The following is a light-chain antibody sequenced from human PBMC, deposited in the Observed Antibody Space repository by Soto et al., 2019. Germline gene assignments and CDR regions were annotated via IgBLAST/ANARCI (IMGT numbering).Light chain of an antibody. CDR3: QSYDRSLGDFV. Sequence: QSVLTQPPSVSGTPGQRVTISCTGSSSNIRASYYVHWYQQLPGTAPKLLIYVNSNRPSGIPDRFSGSKSGTSASLAITGLQPEDEGDYYCQSYDRSLGDFVFGGGTQLTVL. CDR2: VNS. V-gene: IGLV1-40*01. J-gene: IGLJ7*01. CDR1: SSNIRASYY.